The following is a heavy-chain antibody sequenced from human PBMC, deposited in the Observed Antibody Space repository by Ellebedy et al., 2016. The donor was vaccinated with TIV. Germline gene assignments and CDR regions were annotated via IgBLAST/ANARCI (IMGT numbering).Heavy chain of an antibody. CDR2: MNPNSGNT. CDR3: ARSDIYEDAFDI. Sequence: AASVTVSCKASGYTFTSYDINWVRQATGQGLEWMGLMNPNSGNTGYAQKFQGRVTMTRNTSISTAYMELSSLRSEDTAVYYCARSDIYEDAFDIWGQGTMVTVSS. D-gene: IGHD3-9*01. CDR1: GYTFTSYD. V-gene: IGHV1-8*01. J-gene: IGHJ3*02.